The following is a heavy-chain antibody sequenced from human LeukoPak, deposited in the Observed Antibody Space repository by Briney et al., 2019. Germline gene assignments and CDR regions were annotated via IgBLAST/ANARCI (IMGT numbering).Heavy chain of an antibody. CDR3: ARIAYCGGDCYTTYFDY. D-gene: IGHD2-21*01. J-gene: IGHJ4*02. CDR2: ISAYNGNT. Sequence: ASVKFSCKASGYTFTSYGISWVRQAPGQGLEWMGWISAYNGNTNYAQKLQGRVTMTTDTSTSTAYMELRSLRSDDTAVYYCARIAYCGGDCYTTYFDYWGQGTLVTVSS. V-gene: IGHV1-18*01. CDR1: GYTFTSYG.